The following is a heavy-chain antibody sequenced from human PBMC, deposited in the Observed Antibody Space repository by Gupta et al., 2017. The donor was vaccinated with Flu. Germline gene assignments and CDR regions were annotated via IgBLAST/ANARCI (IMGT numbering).Heavy chain of an antibody. Sequence: EVQLLESGGGLVQPGGSLRLSCAASGFTFSSYAMSWVRQAPGKGLEWGSAISGSGGSTYYADSVKGRFTISRDNSKNTLYLQMNSLRAEDTAVYYCAKDPYYYDSSGYYPPRSDYWGQGTLVTVSS. CDR3: AKDPYYYDSSGYYPPRSDY. D-gene: IGHD3-22*01. CDR1: GFTFSSYA. V-gene: IGHV3-23*01. J-gene: IGHJ4*02. CDR2: ISGSGGST.